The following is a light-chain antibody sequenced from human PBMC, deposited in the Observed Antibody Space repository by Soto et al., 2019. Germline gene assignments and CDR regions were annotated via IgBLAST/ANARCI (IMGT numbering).Light chain of an antibody. CDR3: GTWESYLSVGV. CDR1: GSNIGSNS. J-gene: IGLJ2*01. Sequence: QSVLTQPPSVSAAPGQTVTISCYGRGSNIGSNSVSWYQQVPGTAPKLLLYDNDKRPSGIPDRFFGSKSGTSATLGIAGLQTADEADYYCGTWESYLSVGVFGGGPKLTVL. V-gene: IGLV1-51*01. CDR2: DND.